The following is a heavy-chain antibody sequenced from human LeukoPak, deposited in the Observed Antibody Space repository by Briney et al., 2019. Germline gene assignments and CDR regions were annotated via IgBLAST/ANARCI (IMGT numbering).Heavy chain of an antibody. V-gene: IGHV3-49*04. CDR2: IRSKAYGGTT. CDR1: GFTFGDYA. J-gene: IGHJ4*02. Sequence: GGSLRLSCTASGFTFGDYAMSWVRQAPGKGLEWVGFIRSKAYGGTTEYAASVKGRFTISRDDSKSIAYLQMNSLKTEDTAVYYCTSYYYDSSGYYERDYWGQGTLVTASS. D-gene: IGHD3-22*01. CDR3: TSYYYDSSGYYERDY.